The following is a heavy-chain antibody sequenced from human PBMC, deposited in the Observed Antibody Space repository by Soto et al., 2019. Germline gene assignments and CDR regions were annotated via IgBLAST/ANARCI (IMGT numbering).Heavy chain of an antibody. Sequence: QVQLVESGGGVVQPGRSLRLSCAASGFTFSSYGMHWVRQAPGKGLEWVAVISYDGSNKYYADSVKGRFTISRDNSKNTLYLQMNSRRAEDTAVYYCAKEGYSSGWYHGAFDIWGQGTMVTVSS. D-gene: IGHD6-19*01. V-gene: IGHV3-30*18. J-gene: IGHJ3*02. CDR1: GFTFSSYG. CDR2: ISYDGSNK. CDR3: AKEGYSSGWYHGAFDI.